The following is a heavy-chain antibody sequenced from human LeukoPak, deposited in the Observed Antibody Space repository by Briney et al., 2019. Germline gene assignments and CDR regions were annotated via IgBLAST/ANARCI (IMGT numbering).Heavy chain of an antibody. D-gene: IGHD2-2*01. V-gene: IGHV1-69*13. CDR1: GGTFSSYA. J-gene: IGHJ6*03. CDR2: IIPIFGTT. CDR3: ASGRGYCSSTSCYNYYYYYMDV. Sequence: GASVKVSCKASGGTFSSYAISWVRQAPGQGLEWMGGIIPIFGTTNYAQKFQGRVTITADESTSTAYMELSSLRSEDTAVYYCASGRGYCSSTSCYNYYYYYMDVWGKGTTVTISS.